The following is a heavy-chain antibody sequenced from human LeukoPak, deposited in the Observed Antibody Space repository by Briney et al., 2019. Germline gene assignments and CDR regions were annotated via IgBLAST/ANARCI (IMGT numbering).Heavy chain of an antibody. CDR2: SIPIFGPA. CDR3: ARGQSAYDFWSGYYTKYYFDY. D-gene: IGHD3-3*01. J-gene: IGHJ4*02. V-gene: IGHV1-69*15. Sequence: ASVMVSCKASGGTLSSYAIGRVRQAPGQWLEWMGRSIPIFGPANYAQKFQGRVTITADESTSTAYMELSSLRSEDTAVYYCARGQSAYDFWSGYYTKYYFDYWGQGTLVTVSS. CDR1: GGTLSSYA.